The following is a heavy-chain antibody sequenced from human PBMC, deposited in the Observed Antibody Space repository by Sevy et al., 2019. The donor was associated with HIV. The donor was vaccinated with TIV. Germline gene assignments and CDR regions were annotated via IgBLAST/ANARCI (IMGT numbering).Heavy chain of an antibody. Sequence: GGSLRLSCEASGFTFSSYVMSWVRQAPGKGLEWLSAISGNGGNTYYADAVNGRFFISRDNSRNTLYLQINSLRADDTVVYYCAKASGISDCWGQGTLVTVSS. CDR2: ISGNGGNT. J-gene: IGHJ4*02. CDR1: GFTFSSYV. V-gene: IGHV3-23*01. CDR3: AKASGISDC. D-gene: IGHD6-13*01.